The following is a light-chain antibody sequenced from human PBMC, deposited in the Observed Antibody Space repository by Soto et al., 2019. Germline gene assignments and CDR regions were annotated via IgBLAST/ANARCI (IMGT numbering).Light chain of an antibody. Sequence: QSVLTQPASVSGSPGQSITISCTGTSSDVGGYNYVSWYQQHPGKAPKLMIYEVSNRPSGVSNRFSGSKSGNTASLTISGLQAEDEAYYYCSSYTSSSTPRVFGTGTKLTGL. CDR1: SSDVGGYNY. CDR2: EVS. J-gene: IGLJ1*01. CDR3: SSYTSSSTPRV. V-gene: IGLV2-14*01.